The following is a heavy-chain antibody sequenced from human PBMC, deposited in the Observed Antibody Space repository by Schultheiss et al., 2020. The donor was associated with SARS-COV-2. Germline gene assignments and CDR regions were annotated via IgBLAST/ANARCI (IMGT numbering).Heavy chain of an antibody. CDR1: GFTFSSYG. Sequence: GGSLRLSCAASGFTFSSYGMHWVRQAPGKGLEWVAVIWYDGSNKYYADSVKGRFTISRDNSKNSLYLQMNSLRAEDTAVYYCARWASKAYYYYYGMDVWGQGTTVTVSS. D-gene: IGHD4-11*01. J-gene: IGHJ6*02. V-gene: IGHV3-33*01. CDR2: IWYDGSNK. CDR3: ARWASKAYYYYYGMDV.